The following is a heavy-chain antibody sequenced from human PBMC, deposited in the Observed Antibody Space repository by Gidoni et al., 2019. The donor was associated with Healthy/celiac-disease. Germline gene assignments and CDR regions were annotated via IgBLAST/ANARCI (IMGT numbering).Heavy chain of an antibody. CDR1: GFTFSSYA. CDR3: TVVPY. CDR2: ISGSGGSK. J-gene: IGHJ4*02. Sequence: EVQLLESGGGLVQPGGSLRLSCAAFGFTFSSYAMSWFRQAPGKGLEGVSAISGSGGSKYYADSVKGRFTISRDNSKNTLYLQMNSLRAEDTAVYYCTVVPYWGQGTLVTVSS. V-gene: IGHV3-23*01.